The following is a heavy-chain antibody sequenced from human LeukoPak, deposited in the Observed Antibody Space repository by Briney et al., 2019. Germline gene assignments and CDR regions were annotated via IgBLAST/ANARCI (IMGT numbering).Heavy chain of an antibody. CDR2: ISGSGGST. Sequence: GGSLRLSCAASGFTFSTYAMSWVRQAPGKGLEWVSAISGSGGSTYYADSVKGRFTISRDNSKNTLYLQMNSLRAEGTAVYYCAKDGYSSGWYSGYWGQGTLVTVSS. CDR1: GFTFSTYA. J-gene: IGHJ4*02. D-gene: IGHD6-19*01. CDR3: AKDGYSSGWYSGY. V-gene: IGHV3-23*01.